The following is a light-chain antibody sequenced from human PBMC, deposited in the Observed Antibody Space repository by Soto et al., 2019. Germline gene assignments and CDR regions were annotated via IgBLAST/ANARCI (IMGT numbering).Light chain of an antibody. V-gene: IGKV3-11*01. CDR3: HQRRNWAPSYT. J-gene: IGKJ2*01. Sequence: EIVLTQSPATLSLSPGERATLSCRASQSVSSYLAWYQQKPGQAPRLLIYDASNRATGIPARFSGIGSGTDLTLTINSLELEDFAVYYCHQRRNWAPSYTFGQGTKLEIK. CDR1: QSVSSY. CDR2: DAS.